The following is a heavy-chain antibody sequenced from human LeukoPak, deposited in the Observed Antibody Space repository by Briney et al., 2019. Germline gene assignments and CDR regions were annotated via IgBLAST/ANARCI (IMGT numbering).Heavy chain of an antibody. CDR3: ARVWGDYYYYYMDV. Sequence: ASVKVSCKASGYTFTGYYMHWVRQAPGQGLEWMGWINPNSGGTNYAQKFQGRVTITRNTSISTAYMELSSLRSEDTAVYYCARVWGDYYYYYMDVWGKGTTVTVSS. CDR2: INPNSGGT. CDR1: GYTFTGYY. J-gene: IGHJ6*03. D-gene: IGHD3-16*01. V-gene: IGHV1-2*02.